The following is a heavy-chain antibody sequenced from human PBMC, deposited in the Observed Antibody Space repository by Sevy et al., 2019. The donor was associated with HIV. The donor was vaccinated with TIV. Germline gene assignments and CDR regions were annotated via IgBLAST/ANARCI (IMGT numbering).Heavy chain of an antibody. D-gene: IGHD3-22*01. J-gene: IGHJ3*02. CDR3: TTYYYDSSGYYYGIAFDI. CDR2: IKSKTDGGTT. Sequence: GGSLRLSCAASGFTFSNAWMSWVRQAPGKGLEWVGRIKSKTDGGTTDYAAPVKGRFTISRDDSKNTLYLQMNSLKTEDTAVYYCTTYYYDSSGYYYGIAFDIWGQGTMVTVSS. V-gene: IGHV3-15*01. CDR1: GFTFSNAW.